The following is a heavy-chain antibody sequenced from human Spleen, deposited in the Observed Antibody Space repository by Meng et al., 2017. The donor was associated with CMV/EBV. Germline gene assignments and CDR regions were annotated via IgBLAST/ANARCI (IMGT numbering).Heavy chain of an antibody. CDR2: INPNSGGT. D-gene: IGHD3-9*01. J-gene: IGHJ4*02. V-gene: IGHV1-2*02. CDR1: GYTFTGYY. CDR3: ARVDVGYYDILTGYYPIDY. Sequence: ASVKVSCKASGYTFTGYYMHWVRQAPGQGLEWMGWINPNSGGTNYAQKLQGRVTMTTDTSTSTAYMELRSLRSDDTAVYYCARVDVGYYDILTGYYPIDYWGQGTLVTVSS.